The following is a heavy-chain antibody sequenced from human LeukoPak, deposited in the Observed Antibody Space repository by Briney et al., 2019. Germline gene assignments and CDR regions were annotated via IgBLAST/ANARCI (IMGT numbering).Heavy chain of an antibody. CDR1: GFTFSNYW. J-gene: IGHJ4*02. CDR3: ARENYCSGGSCFNFDY. V-gene: IGHV3-74*01. CDR2: IDSDGSST. D-gene: IGHD2-15*01. Sequence: GGSLRLSCAASGFTFSNYWMHWVRQAPGKGLVWVSRIDSDGSSTIYADSVRGRFTISRDNSKNTLYLQMNSLRAEDTAVYYCARENYCSGGSCFNFDYWGQGTLVTVS.